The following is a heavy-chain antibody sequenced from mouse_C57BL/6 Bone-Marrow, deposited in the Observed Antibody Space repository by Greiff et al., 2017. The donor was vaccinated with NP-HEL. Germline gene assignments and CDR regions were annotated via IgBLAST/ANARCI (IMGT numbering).Heavy chain of an antibody. V-gene: IGHV1-81*01. CDR1: GYTFTSYG. CDR2: IYPRSGNT. Sequence: VKLQQSGAELARPGASVKLSCKASGYTFTSYGISWVKQRTGQGLEWIGEIYPRSGNTYYNEKFKGKATLTADKSSSTAYMELRSLTSEDSAVYFCARGGYYGSSWFAYWGQGTLVTVSA. J-gene: IGHJ3*01. CDR3: ARGGYYGSSWFAY. D-gene: IGHD1-1*01.